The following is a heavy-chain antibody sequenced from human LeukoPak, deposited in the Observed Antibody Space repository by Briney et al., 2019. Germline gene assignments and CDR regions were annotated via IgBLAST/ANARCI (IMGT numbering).Heavy chain of an antibody. CDR3: AREGPYSSSND. D-gene: IGHD6-6*01. Sequence: GGSLRLSCAASGFILSDYSMNWVRQAPGKGLEWVSHITSSSSTIYYADSVKGRFTISRDNGKNSLYLQMNSLRAEDTAVYYCAREGPYSSSNDWGQGTLVTVSS. CDR1: GFILSDYS. CDR2: ITSSSSTI. V-gene: IGHV3-48*01. J-gene: IGHJ4*02.